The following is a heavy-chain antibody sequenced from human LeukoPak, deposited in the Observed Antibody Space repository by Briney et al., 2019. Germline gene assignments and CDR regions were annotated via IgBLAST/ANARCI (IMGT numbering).Heavy chain of an antibody. Sequence: GGSLRLSCAASGFTFSSYGMHWVRQAPGKGLEWVAFIRYDGSNKYYADSVKGRFTISRDNAKNSLYLQMNSLRAEDTAVYCCARGPLDPWGQGTLVTVSS. CDR2: IRYDGSNK. V-gene: IGHV3-30*02. CDR1: GFTFSSYG. J-gene: IGHJ5*02. CDR3: ARGPLDP.